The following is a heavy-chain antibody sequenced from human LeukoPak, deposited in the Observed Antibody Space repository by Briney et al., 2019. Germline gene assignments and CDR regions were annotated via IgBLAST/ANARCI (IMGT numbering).Heavy chain of an antibody. CDR2: ISAYNGNT. J-gene: IGHJ6*02. D-gene: IGHD2-15*01. V-gene: IGHV1-18*01. CDR3: ARACSGGSCYLLGYYYYGMDV. Sequence: GASVKVSCKASGYTFTSYGISWVRQAPGQGLEWMGWISAYNGNTNYAQKLQGRVTMTTDTSTSTAYMELRSLRSDDTAVYYCARACSGGSCYLLGYYYYGMDVWGQGTTVTVPS. CDR1: GYTFTSYG.